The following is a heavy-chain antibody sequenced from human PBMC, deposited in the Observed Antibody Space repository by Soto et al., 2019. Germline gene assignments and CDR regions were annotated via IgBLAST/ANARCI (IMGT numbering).Heavy chain of an antibody. CDR2: SGSSGGYI. CDR1: GFIFSDFS. J-gene: IGHJ6*02. D-gene: IGHD2-2*01. CDR3: AREKKHQSLGGRFGMEV. Sequence: PGGSLRLSCAVSGFIFSDFSMTWVRQAPWKGLEWVASSGSSGGYIFYADSVKGRFTISRDNAKKSLDLQINSLRAEDTAVYYCAREKKHQSLGGRFGMEVWGPGTTVTVYS. V-gene: IGHV3-21*01.